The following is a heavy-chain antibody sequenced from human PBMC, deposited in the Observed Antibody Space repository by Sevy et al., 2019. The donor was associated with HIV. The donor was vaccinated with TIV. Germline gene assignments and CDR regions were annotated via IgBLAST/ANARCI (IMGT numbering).Heavy chain of an antibody. Sequence: SQTLSLTCAISGDSVSSIRTSWNWTRQSPSRGLEWLGRTYYRSKWYNDYATSAKSRITINAETSKNQVSLLLNSVTPEDTAEYYWAERTNDVFYYGMDVWGQGTTVTVSS. CDR1: GDSVSSIRTS. CDR2: TYYRSKWYN. J-gene: IGHJ6*02. V-gene: IGHV6-1*01. CDR3: AERTNDVFYYGMDV.